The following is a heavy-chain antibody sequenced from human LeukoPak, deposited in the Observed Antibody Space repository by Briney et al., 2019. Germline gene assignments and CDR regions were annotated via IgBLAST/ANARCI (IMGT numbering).Heavy chain of an antibody. Sequence: SETLSLTCSVAGESISRGSYSWSWIRQPPGKGLEWIGYIYYTGGTYYNPSLKSRVTISADRSKNQFSLKLTSVTAADTAVYFCARHGMGNHLGRYYFDYWGQGTLVTVSS. J-gene: IGHJ4*02. D-gene: IGHD1-14*01. CDR1: GESISRGSYS. V-gene: IGHV4-30-2*01. CDR3: ARHGMGNHLGRYYFDY. CDR2: IYYTGGT.